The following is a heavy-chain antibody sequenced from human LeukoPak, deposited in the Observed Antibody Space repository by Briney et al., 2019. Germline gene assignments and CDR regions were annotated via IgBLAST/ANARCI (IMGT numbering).Heavy chain of an antibody. Sequence: PGGSLRLSCAASGFTFKLYWMHWVRQAPWKGPVWVSRINDDGSSTSYADSVKGRFTISRDDAKNTLYLQMNSLRAEDTAVYYCVRGGASTWSWGQGTLVTVSS. CDR2: INDDGSST. CDR1: GFTFKLYW. D-gene: IGHD2-15*01. J-gene: IGHJ5*02. CDR3: VRGGASTWS. V-gene: IGHV3-74*01.